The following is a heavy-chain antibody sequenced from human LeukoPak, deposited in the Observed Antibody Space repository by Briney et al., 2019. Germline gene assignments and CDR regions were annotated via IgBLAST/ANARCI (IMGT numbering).Heavy chain of an antibody. V-gene: IGHV1-18*01. J-gene: IGHJ3*01. CDR2: VSAYNGDT. CDR1: GYTFTSCG. D-gene: IGHD6-19*01. CDR3: ARDAPQWRNAFDF. Sequence: ASVKVSCKASGYTFTSCGICWVRQAPGQGLEWMGWVSAYNGDTNYAQKFQGRVTMTTDTSTSTAYLGLRSLRSDDTAVYYCARDAPQWRNAFDFWGHGTMVTVSS.